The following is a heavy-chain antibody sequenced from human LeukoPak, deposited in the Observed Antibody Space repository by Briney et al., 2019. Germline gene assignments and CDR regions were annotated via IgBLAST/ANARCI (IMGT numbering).Heavy chain of an antibody. CDR1: GFTFSGYA. CDR3: ARGSTSWYSNFNY. J-gene: IGHJ4*02. D-gene: IGHD6-13*01. Sequence: GRSLRLSCAASGFTFSGYAIHWVRQAPGKGLEWVAVISYDGSNKKYADSVKGRFTIFRDNSKNTLYLQMNSLRAEDTAVYYCARGSTSWYSNFNYWGQGTLVTVSS. V-gene: IGHV3-30*01. CDR2: ISYDGSNK.